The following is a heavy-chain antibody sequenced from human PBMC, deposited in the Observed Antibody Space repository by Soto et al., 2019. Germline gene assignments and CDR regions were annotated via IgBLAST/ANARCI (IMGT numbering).Heavy chain of an antibody. CDR1: GGTFSSYT. Sequence: QVQLVQSGAEVKKPGSSVKVSCKASGGTFSSYTVSWLRKVPGQGLEWMGGISAVFGRGNYAQKVRGRVTITANESTSTVDMELRRLTAENKAMHMCAREQSRATIVGVTCTFNVRGEGTIVTVSS. V-gene: IGHV1-69*01. D-gene: IGHD1-26*01. CDR2: ISAVFGRG. CDR3: AREQSRATIVGVTCTFNV. J-gene: IGHJ3*01.